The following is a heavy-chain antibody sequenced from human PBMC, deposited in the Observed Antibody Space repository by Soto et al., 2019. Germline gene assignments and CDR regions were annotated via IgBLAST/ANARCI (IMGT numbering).Heavy chain of an antibody. Sequence: EVQLVESGGGLVQPGGSLRLSCAASGFTVSSKYMSWVRQAPGKGLEWVSLIQSGGSTYYAGSVKGRFTISRDNSENTLFLQMNSLRVEDTAAYNCTRDDVHCSDGRCYGVPMDVWVKETTVTVSA. CDR2: IQSGGST. CDR3: TRDDVHCSDGRCYGVPMDV. J-gene: IGHJ6*04. D-gene: IGHD2-15*01. CDR1: GFTVSSKY. V-gene: IGHV3-66*01.